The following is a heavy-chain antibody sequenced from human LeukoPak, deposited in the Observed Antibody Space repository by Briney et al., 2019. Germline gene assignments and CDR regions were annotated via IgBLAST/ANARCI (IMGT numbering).Heavy chain of an antibody. D-gene: IGHD4-17*01. CDR2: IYYSGST. CDR1: GSTFSSYSMN. Sequence: GSLRLSCAASGSTFSSYSMNWVRQPPGKGLEWIGSIYYSGSTYYNPSLKSRVTISVDTSKNQFSLKLSSVTAADTAVYYCARLTTTEGGYFDYWGQGTLVTVSS. J-gene: IGHJ4*02. V-gene: IGHV4-39*07. CDR3: ARLTTTEGGYFDY.